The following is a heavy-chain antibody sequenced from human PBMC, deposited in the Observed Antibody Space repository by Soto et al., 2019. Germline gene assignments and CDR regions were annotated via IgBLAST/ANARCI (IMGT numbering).Heavy chain of an antibody. V-gene: IGHV1-69*12. Sequence: QVQLVQSGAEVKKPGSSVKVSCKASGGTFSSYAISWVRQAPGQGLEWMRGIIPIFGTATYAQKFQGRVTITADESTSTAYMELSSLRSEDTAVYYCARDLDFSAAVAETGSPLQDYWGQGTLVTVSS. CDR3: ARDLDFSAAVAETGSPLQDY. CDR1: GGTFSSYA. CDR2: IIPIFGTA. J-gene: IGHJ4*02. D-gene: IGHD6-19*01.